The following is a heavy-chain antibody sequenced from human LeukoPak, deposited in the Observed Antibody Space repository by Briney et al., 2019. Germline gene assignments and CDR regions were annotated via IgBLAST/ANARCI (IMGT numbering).Heavy chain of an antibody. V-gene: IGHV3-9*01. Sequence: PGGSLRLSCAASGFTFDDYAMHWVRQAPGKGLEWVSGISWNSGSIGYADSVKGRFTISRDNAKNTLYLQMNSLRAEDTAVYYCALSPDTADLFFDYWGQGTLVTVSS. CDR1: GFTFDDYA. J-gene: IGHJ4*02. CDR3: ALSPDTADLFFDY. D-gene: IGHD5-18*01. CDR2: ISWNSGSI.